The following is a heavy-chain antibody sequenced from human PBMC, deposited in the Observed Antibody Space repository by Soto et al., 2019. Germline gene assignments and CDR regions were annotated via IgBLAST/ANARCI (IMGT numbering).Heavy chain of an antibody. CDR1: GDSVSSNSAA. CDR3: ARSKAPSNWFDP. V-gene: IGHV6-1*01. J-gene: IGHJ5*02. Sequence: SQTLSLTCVISGDSVSSNSAAWNWIRQSPSRGLEWLGRTYYRSKWYNDYAVSVKSRITINPDTSKNQSSLQLNSVTPEDTAVYYCARSKAPSNWFDPWGQGTLVTAPQ. CDR2: TYYRSKWYN.